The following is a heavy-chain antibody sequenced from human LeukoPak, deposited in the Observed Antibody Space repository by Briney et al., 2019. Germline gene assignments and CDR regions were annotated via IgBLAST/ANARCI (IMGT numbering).Heavy chain of an antibody. Sequence: SETLSLTCTVSGYSLSSGYYWGWTRQPPGKGLEWIGSIYNSGSTYYNPSLKSRLTISVDTSKNQFSLKLSSVTAADTAVYYCARGGSSGIPWGHYYYYYMDVWGKGTTVTISS. D-gene: IGHD1-26*01. CDR1: GYSLSSGYY. V-gene: IGHV4-38-2*02. CDR3: ARGGSSGIPWGHYYYYYMDV. J-gene: IGHJ6*03. CDR2: IYNSGST.